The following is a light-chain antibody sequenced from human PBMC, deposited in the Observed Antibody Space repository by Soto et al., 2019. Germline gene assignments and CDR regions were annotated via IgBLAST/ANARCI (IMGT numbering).Light chain of an antibody. V-gene: IGLV1-47*01. CDR1: SSNIGSHY. CDR2: RNN. CDR3: AAWDDTLSGYV. Sequence: QSVLTQPPSASGTPGQRVTISCSGSSSNIGSHYVYWYQQLPGTAPKLLFYRNNQRPSGVPDRFSGSKSGTSASLAISGLRSEDEADYYCAAWDDTLSGYVFGTGTKLTVL. J-gene: IGLJ1*01.